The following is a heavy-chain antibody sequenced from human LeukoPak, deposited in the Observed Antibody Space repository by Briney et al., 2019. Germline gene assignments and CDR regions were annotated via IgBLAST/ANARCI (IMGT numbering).Heavy chain of an antibody. CDR1: GFTFSSYE. V-gene: IGHV3-48*03. CDR2: ISSSGTIK. Sequence: GGSLRLSCAASGFTFSSYEMNWVRQAPGKGLEWVSYISSSGTIKYYADSVKGRFTIPRDNVKNSLYLQMDSLRAEDTAVYYCARDPSNRDWYFDLWGRGTLTVSS. J-gene: IGHJ2*01. CDR3: ARDPSNRDWYFDL. D-gene: IGHD2/OR15-2a*01.